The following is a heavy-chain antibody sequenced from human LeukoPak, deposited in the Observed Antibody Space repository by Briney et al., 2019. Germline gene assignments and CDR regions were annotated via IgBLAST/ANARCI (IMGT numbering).Heavy chain of an antibody. Sequence: SVKVSCKASGGTFSSYAISWVRQAPGQGLEWMGRIIPIFGIANYAQKFQGRVTITADKSTNTAYMELSSLRSEDTAVYYCARVPLGYDPVRDYYYGMDVWGQGTTVTVSS. D-gene: IGHD3-22*01. CDR3: ARVPLGYDPVRDYYYGMDV. CDR1: GGTFSSYA. CDR2: IIPIFGIA. J-gene: IGHJ6*02. V-gene: IGHV1-69*04.